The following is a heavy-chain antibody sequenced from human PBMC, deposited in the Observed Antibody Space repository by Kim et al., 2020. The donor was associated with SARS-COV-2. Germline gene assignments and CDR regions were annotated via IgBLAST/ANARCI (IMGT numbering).Heavy chain of an antibody. CDR2: IGTAGDT. V-gene: IGHV3-13*01. Sequence: GGSLRLSCAASGFTFSSYDMHWVRQATGKGLEWVSAIGTAGDTYYPGSVKGRFTISRENAKNSLYLQMNSLRAGDTAVYYCARSPRVGAKHWYFDLWGRGTLVTVSS. J-gene: IGHJ2*01. D-gene: IGHD1-26*01. CDR3: ARSPRVGAKHWYFDL. CDR1: GFTFSSYD.